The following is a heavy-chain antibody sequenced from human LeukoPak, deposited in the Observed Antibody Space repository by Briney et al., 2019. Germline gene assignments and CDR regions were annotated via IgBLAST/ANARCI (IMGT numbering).Heavy chain of an antibody. CDR1: GFTFSSYW. D-gene: IGHD6-19*01. J-gene: IGHJ4*02. CDR2: TKKDGSEK. V-gene: IGHV3-7*01. CDR3: VGGSGWLFDY. Sequence: AGGSLRLSCAASGFTFSSYWMFWVRQPPGKGLEWVATTKKDGSEKDYVDSVKGRFTISRDNAENSLSLQMNSLRGDDTAIYYCVGGSGWLFDYWGQGTLVTVSS.